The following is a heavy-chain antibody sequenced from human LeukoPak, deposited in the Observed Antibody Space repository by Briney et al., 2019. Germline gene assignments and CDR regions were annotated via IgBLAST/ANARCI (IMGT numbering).Heavy chain of an antibody. Sequence: QPGGSLRLSCAASGLTFSSYWMNWVRQAPGKGLVWVARIKPDGSSISSADSVKGRFTISRDNAKNTLYLQMNSLRAEDTAVYYCATLYAGSTDYWGRGTLVTVSS. J-gene: IGHJ4*02. V-gene: IGHV3-74*01. CDR1: GLTFSSYW. CDR3: ATLYAGSTDY. D-gene: IGHD2-8*01. CDR2: IKPDGSSI.